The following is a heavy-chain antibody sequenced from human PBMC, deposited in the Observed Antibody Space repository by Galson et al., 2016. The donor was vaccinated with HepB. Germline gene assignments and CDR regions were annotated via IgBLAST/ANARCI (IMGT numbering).Heavy chain of an antibody. J-gene: IGHJ3*02. CDR3: ARQGTITVIDVAYDTFDI. CDR1: GYSFSNFW. Sequence: QSGAEVKKPGESLQISCKVSGYSFSNFWIGWVRQMPGKGLEWMRIINPGDSDARYGPSFRGQVTISADKSTSTAYLQWSSLRASDTAMYYCARQGTITVIDVAYDTFDIWGQGTKVTVSS. D-gene: IGHD3-10*01. CDR2: INPGDSDA. V-gene: IGHV5-51*01.